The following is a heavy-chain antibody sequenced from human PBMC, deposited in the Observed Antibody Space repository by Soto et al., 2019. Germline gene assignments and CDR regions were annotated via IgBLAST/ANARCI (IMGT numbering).Heavy chain of an antibody. D-gene: IGHD5-12*01. CDR3: ARSPYSGYVLSSGWFYSDY. Sequence: GASVKVSCKASGGTFSSYSISWVRQAPGQGLEWMGGIIPIFGTANYAQKFQGRVTITADASTSTAYMELRSLRSDDTAVYYCARSPYSGYVLSSGWFYSDYWGQGTLVTVSS. CDR2: IIPIFGTA. CDR1: GGTFSSYS. J-gene: IGHJ4*02. V-gene: IGHV1-69*13.